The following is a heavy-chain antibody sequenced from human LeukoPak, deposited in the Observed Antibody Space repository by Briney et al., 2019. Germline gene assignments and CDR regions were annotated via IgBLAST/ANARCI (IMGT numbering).Heavy chain of an antibody. J-gene: IGHJ5*02. CDR3: AKMAYSGHDKGLGYNWFDP. Sequence: PSETLSLTCAVYGGCFSGYYWSWLRQPPGKGLEWIGEINHSGSTNYNPSLKSRVTISVDTSKNQFSLKLSSVTAADTAVCYCAKMAYSGHDKGLGYNWFDPWGQGTLVTVSS. CDR1: GGCFSGYY. V-gene: IGHV4-34*01. CDR2: INHSGST. D-gene: IGHD1-26*01.